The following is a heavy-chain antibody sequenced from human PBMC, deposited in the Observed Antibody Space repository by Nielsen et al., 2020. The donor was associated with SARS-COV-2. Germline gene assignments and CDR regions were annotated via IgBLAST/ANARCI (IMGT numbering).Heavy chain of an antibody. V-gene: IGHV3-48*01. Sequence: GGSLRLSCAASGFTFSSYSMNWVRQAPGKGLEWVSYISSISSTIYYADSVKGRFTISRDNAKNSLYLQMNSLRAEDTAVYYCARERSEVIVVVGLRYYYGMDVWGQGTTVTVSS. CDR2: ISSISSTI. CDR1: GFTFSSYS. J-gene: IGHJ6*02. D-gene: IGHD3-22*01. CDR3: ARERSEVIVVVGLRYYYGMDV.